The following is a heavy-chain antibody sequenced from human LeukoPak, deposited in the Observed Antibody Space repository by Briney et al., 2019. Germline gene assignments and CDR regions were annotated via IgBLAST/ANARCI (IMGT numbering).Heavy chain of an antibody. CDR3: ARHPIERSLGGVPDWFDP. D-gene: IGHD3-3*01. CDR1: GGSIDSGDYY. CDR2: IHYTGST. Sequence: SETLSLTCTVSGGSIDSGDYYWGWVRQPPGKGLERIASIHYTGSTYYDPSLKSRVTLSVDTSKNQFSLNLYSVTAADTAIYYCARHPIERSLGGVPDWFDPWGQGTLVTVSS. V-gene: IGHV4-39*07. J-gene: IGHJ5*02.